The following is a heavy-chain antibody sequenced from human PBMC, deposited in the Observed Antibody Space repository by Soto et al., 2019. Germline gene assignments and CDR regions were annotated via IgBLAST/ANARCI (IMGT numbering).Heavy chain of an antibody. V-gene: IGHV3-48*02. J-gene: IGHJ4*02. CDR2: ISSSSSAI. Sequence: EVQLVGSGGGLVQPGGSLRLSCAASGFTFSYYSRNWVRQAPGKGLEWVSYISSSSSAIYYADSVKGRFTISRDNAQNSLYLQMNSLRDEDTAVYYCERVIWPPFYFDYWGQGALVTVSS. D-gene: IGHD2-15*01. CDR1: GFTFSYYS. CDR3: ERVIWPPFYFDY.